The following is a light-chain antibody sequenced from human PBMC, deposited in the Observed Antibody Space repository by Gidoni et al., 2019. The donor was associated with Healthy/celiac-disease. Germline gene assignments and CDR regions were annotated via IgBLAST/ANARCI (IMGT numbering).Light chain of an antibody. V-gene: IGKV1-33*01. J-gene: IGKJ2*01. CDR3: QQYDNLPPMYT. CDR1: QDISNY. CDR2: DAS. Sequence: DIQMTQSPSSLSASVGDRVTITCQASQDISNYLNWYQQKPGKAPKLLIYDASNVETGVPSRFSGSGSGTDFTFTISSLQPEDIATYDCQQYDNLPPMYTFXQXTKLEIK.